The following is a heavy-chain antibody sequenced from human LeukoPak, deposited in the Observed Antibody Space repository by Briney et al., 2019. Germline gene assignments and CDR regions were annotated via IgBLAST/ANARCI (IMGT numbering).Heavy chain of an antibody. CDR2: IYSGGST. V-gene: IGHV3-53*01. D-gene: IGHD6-13*01. CDR1: GFTVSSNY. J-gene: IGHJ4*02. Sequence: GGSLRLSCAASGFTVSSNYMSWVRQAPGKGLEWVSVIYSGGSTYYADSVKGRFTISRDNSKNTLYLQMNSLRAEDTAVYHCASVAAAGGYFDYWGQGTLVTVSS. CDR3: ASVAAAGGYFDY.